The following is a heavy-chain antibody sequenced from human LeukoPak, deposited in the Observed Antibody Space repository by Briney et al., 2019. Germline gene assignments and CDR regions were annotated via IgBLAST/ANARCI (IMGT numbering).Heavy chain of an antibody. CDR2: MNPNSGNA. CDR1: GGTFSSYA. V-gene: IGHV1-8*02. D-gene: IGHD1-1*01. J-gene: IGHJ6*02. CDR3: ARKRHSGPNEDYYYGMDV. Sequence: ASVKVSCKASGGTFSSYAISWVRQATGQGLEWMGWMNPNSGNAGYAQKFQGRVTMTRNTSISTAYMELSSLRSEDTAVYYCARKRHSGPNEDYYYGMDVWGQGTTVTVSS.